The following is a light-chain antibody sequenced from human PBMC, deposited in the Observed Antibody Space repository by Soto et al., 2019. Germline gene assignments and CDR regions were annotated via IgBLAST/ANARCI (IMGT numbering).Light chain of an antibody. CDR1: SSDVGGYNY. CDR3: SSFTSGTTL. Sequence: QSVLTQPASVSGSLGQSITISCTGTSSDVGGYNYVSWYQQHPGKAPKLMIYEVSNRPSGVSNRFSGSKSGNTASLTISGLQAEDEADYYCSSFTSGTTLFGTGTKLTVL. CDR2: EVS. V-gene: IGLV2-14*01. J-gene: IGLJ1*01.